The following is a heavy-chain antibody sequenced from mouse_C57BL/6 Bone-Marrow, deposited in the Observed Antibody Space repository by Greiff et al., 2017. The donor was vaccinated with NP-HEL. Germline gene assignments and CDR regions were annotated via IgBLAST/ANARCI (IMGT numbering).Heavy chain of an antibody. D-gene: IGHD1-1*01. CDR2: ISSGSSTI. CDR3: AIYYGSFHWYFDV. V-gene: IGHV5-17*01. Sequence: EVMLVESGGGLVKPGGSLKLSCAASGFTFSDYGMHWVRQAPEKGLEWVAYISSGSSTIYYADTVKGRFTISRDNAKNTLFLQMTSLRSEDTAMYYCAIYYGSFHWYFDVWGTGTTVTVSS. J-gene: IGHJ1*03. CDR1: GFTFSDYG.